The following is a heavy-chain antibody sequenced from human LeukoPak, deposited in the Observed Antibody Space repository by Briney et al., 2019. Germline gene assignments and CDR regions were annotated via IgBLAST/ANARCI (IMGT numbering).Heavy chain of an antibody. D-gene: IGHD3-22*01. J-gene: IGHJ4*02. CDR3: ARPPADYYDSSGYR. CDR2: LYYSGST. V-gene: IGHV4-39*01. CDR1: GGSISSSSYY. Sequence: PSETLSLTCTVSGGSISSSSYYWGWIRQPPGKGLEWIGTLYYSGSTYYNPSLKSRVTISVDTSKNQFSLKLSSVTAADTAVYYCARPPADYYDSSGYRWGQGTLVTVSS.